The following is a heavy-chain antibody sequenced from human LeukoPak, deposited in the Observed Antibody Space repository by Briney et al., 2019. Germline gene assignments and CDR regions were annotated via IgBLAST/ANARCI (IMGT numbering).Heavy chain of an antibody. D-gene: IGHD4-23*01. CDR1: GYTFTSYD. V-gene: IGHV1-8*03. CDR3: ARARGRGPRNSGYNWFDP. J-gene: IGHJ5*02. CDR2: MNPHSGNT. Sequence: GASVKVSCKASGYTFTSYDINWVGQATGQGLEWMGWMNPHSGNTGYAQKFQGRVTITRNTSISTAYMELSSLRSEDTAVYYCARARGRGPRNSGYNWFDPWGQGTLVTVSS.